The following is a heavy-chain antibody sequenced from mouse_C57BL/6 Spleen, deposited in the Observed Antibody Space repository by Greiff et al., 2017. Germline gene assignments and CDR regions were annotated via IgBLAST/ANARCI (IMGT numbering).Heavy chain of an antibody. CDR2: IDPETGGT. CDR3: TRNYGNYGRWFAY. D-gene: IGHD2-1*01. Sequence: VQLQQSGAELVRPGASVTLSCKASGYTFTDYEMHWVKQTPVHGLEWIGAIDPETGGTAYNQKFKGKAILTADKSSSTAYMALRSLTSEDSAVYYCTRNYGNYGRWFAYWGQGTLVTVSA. V-gene: IGHV1-15*01. CDR1: GYTFTDYE. J-gene: IGHJ3*01.